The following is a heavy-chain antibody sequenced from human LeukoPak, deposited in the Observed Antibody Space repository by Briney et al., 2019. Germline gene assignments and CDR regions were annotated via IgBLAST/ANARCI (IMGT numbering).Heavy chain of an antibody. Sequence: GGSLRLSCAASGFTFSSYGMHWVRQAPGKGLEWVAVISYRGSNKYYADSVKGRFTISRDNSKNTLYLQMNSLRAEDTAMYYCAKGHSSGWYYFDYWGQGTLVTVSS. J-gene: IGHJ4*02. CDR1: GFTFSSYG. V-gene: IGHV3-30*18. CDR3: AKGHSSGWYYFDY. D-gene: IGHD6-19*01. CDR2: ISYRGSNK.